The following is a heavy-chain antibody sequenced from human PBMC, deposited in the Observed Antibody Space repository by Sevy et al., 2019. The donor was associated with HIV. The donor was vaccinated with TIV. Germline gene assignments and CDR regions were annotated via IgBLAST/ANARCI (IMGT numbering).Heavy chain of an antibody. J-gene: IGHJ6*02. CDR1: GFTFNTYS. V-gene: IGHV3-7*01. Sequence: GGSLRLSCAASGFTFNTYSMNWVRLAPGKGLEWVANIRQDGSEKYYVDSVRGRFTISRDNAKNSLFLQLNSLRADDTAIYYCAKSYFGSGTSYGMDLWGRGTTVTVSS. CDR3: AKSYFGSGTSYGMDL. CDR2: IRQDGSEK. D-gene: IGHD3-10*01.